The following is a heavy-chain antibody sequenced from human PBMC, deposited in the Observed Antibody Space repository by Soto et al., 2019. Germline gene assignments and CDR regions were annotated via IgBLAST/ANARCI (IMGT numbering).Heavy chain of an antibody. CDR3: AHRVLRAVFGLVTTTAIYFDF. CDR2: MYWDDDK. Sequence: QITLNESGPTVVKPTETLTLTCTFSGFSLTTSGVGVGWVRQSPGKAPEWLAIMYWDDDKRYSTSPKSRLTITKDTSKNQVVLTMANVDPADTATYYCAHRVLRAVFGLVTTTAIYFDFWGQGTPVVVSS. J-gene: IGHJ4*02. V-gene: IGHV2-5*02. CDR1: GFSLTTSGVG. D-gene: IGHD3-3*01.